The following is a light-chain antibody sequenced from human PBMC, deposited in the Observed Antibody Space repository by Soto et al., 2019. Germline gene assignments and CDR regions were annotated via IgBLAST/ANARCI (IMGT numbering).Light chain of an antibody. CDR2: GAS. V-gene: IGKV3-15*01. CDR3: QQCNNWPRT. CDR1: QSISSN. J-gene: IGKJ2*01. Sequence: EIVMTQSPATLSVSPGERATLSCRASQSISSNLAWYQQKPGQAPRLLIYGASTRATGIPARFSGSGSGTEFTLTISSLQSEDFAVYSCQQCNNWPRTFGQGTKLEIK.